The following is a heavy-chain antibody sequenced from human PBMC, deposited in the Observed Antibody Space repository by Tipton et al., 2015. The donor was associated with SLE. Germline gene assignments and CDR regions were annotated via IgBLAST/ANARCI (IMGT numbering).Heavy chain of an antibody. D-gene: IGHD4-17*01. Sequence: TLSLTCTVSGGSLSSYYWSWIRQPTGKGLEWIGRINTSGTTKYNPSLESRVTMSIDTSKKQFSLQLTSVTAADTAVYYCARGSDGEYVRYFDVWGPGTLVTVSS. CDR2: INTSGTT. CDR1: GGSLSSYY. V-gene: IGHV4-4*07. J-gene: IGHJ2*01. CDR3: ARGSDGEYVRYFDV.